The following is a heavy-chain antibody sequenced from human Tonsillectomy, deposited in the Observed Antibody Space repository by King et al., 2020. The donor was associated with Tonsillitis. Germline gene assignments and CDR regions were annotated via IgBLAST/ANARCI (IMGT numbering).Heavy chain of an antibody. Sequence: VQLVESGGGVVQPGRSLRLSCAASGFTFSSYGMHWVRQAPGKGLEWVAVISYDGSNKYYADSVKGRFTISRDNSKNTLYLQMNSLRAEDTAVYYCAKSFRRDGYTHDAFDIWGHGTMVTVSS. J-gene: IGHJ3*02. CDR3: AKSFRRDGYTHDAFDI. CDR2: ISYDGSNK. V-gene: IGHV3-30*18. CDR1: GFTFSSYG. D-gene: IGHD5-24*01.